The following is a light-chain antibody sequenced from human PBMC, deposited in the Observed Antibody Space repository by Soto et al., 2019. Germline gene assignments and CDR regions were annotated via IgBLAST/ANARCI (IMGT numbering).Light chain of an antibody. CDR2: GAS. V-gene: IGKV3-20*01. CDR1: QSVCNNN. CDR3: QQYGGSPRT. Sequence: EIVLTQSPGTLSLSPGERATLSCRASQSVCNNNLAWYQQKPGQAPRLRMFGASSRATGIPDRFSGSGSGTDFTLTISRLEPEDFAIYHCQQYGGSPRTFGQGTKLEIK. J-gene: IGKJ2*01.